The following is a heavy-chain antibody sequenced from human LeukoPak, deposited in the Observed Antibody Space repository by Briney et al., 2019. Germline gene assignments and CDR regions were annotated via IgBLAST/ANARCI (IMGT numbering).Heavy chain of an antibody. CDR1: GYTFTSYG. D-gene: IGHD6-19*01. V-gene: IGHV1-18*04. J-gene: IGHJ4*02. CDR3: ARLIAVAGQGGGDY. Sequence: ASVKVSCKASGYTFTSYGISWVRQAPGQGVEWMGWISAYNGNTNYAQKLQGRVTMTTDTSTSTAYMELRSLRSEDTAVYYCARLIAVAGQGGGDYWGQGTLVTVSS. CDR2: ISAYNGNT.